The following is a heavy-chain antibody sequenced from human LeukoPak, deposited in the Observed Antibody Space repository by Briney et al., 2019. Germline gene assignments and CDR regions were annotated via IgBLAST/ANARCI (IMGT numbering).Heavy chain of an antibody. V-gene: IGHV1-2*02. J-gene: IGHJ6*03. Sequence: ASVKVSCKASGYTFTGYYMHWVRQAPGQGLEWMGWINPNSGGTNYAQKFQGRVTMTRDTSISTAYMELSRLRSDDTAVYYCARVGAVTPRANCSSTSYYRSEGYYYYYYMDVWGKGTTVTVSS. CDR3: ARVGAVTPRANCSSTSYYRSEGYYYYYYMDV. CDR1: GYTFTGYY. CDR2: INPNSGGT. D-gene: IGHD2-2*02.